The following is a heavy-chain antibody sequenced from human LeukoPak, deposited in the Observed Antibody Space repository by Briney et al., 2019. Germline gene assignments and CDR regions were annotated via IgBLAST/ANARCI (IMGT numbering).Heavy chain of an antibody. J-gene: IGHJ4*02. CDR2: IYHSGRT. D-gene: IGHD6-19*01. CDR1: GYSISSGYS. V-gene: IGHV4-38-2*02. CDR3: ARVEVRAVAGPYDY. Sequence: PSETLSLTCTVSGYSISSGYSWGWIRQPPGKGLEWIGSIYHSGRTYYNPSLKSRVTKSVDTSKNQFSLKLSSVTAADTAVYYCARVEVRAVAGPYDYWGQGTLVTVSS.